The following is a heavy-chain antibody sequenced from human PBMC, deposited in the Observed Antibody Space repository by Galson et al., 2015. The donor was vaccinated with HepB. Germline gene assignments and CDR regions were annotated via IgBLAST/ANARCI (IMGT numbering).Heavy chain of an antibody. D-gene: IGHD2-2*01. CDR1: GTTFSSYA. CDR2: IIPIFGTT. Sequence: SVKVSCKASGTTFSSYAISWVRQAPGQGLEWMGGIIPIFGTTYYAQKFQDRVTISAHTASSTVYMELSSLRSDDAAVYYCAREREYQLRMDVWGKGTTVTVSS. J-gene: IGHJ6*04. V-gene: IGHV1-69*06. CDR3: AREREYQLRMDV.